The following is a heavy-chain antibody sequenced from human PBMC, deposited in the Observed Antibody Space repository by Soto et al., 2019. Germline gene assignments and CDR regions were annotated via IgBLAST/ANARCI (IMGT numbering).Heavy chain of an antibody. V-gene: IGHV4-39*01. CDR1: GDSINSRGYY. D-gene: IGHD3-22*01. CDR3: SRQPYYTSDYFDY. CDR2: MYYSGST. J-gene: IGHJ4*02. Sequence: QLQLQESGPGLVKPSETLSLTCTVSGDSINSRGYYWAWIRQPPGKGLVWIGSMYYSGSTDYNPSPKSRVTISVDTFRIQFSLKLISVTAADTAVYYCSRQPYYTSDYFDYWGQGTLVTVSS.